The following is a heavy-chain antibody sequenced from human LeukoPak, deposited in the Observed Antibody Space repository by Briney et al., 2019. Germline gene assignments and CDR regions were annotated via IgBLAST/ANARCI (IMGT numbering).Heavy chain of an antibody. J-gene: IGHJ4*02. CDR1: GGSISSYY. Sequence: SETLSLTCTVSGGSISSYYWSWIRQPPGQGLEWIGYIYYSESTNYNPSLKSRVTISVDTSKNQFSLKLSSVTAADTAVYYCARSLPYYYDSSGYLATEFDYWGQGTLVTVSS. D-gene: IGHD3-22*01. V-gene: IGHV4-59*01. CDR3: ARSLPYYYDSSGYLATEFDY. CDR2: IYYSEST.